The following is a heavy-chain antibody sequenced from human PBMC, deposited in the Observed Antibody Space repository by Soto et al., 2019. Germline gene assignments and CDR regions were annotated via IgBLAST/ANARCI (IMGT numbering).Heavy chain of an antibody. Sequence: LSLTCTVSGGSISSYYWSWIRQPPGKGLEWIGYSYYSGSTNYNPSLKSRVTISVDTSKNQFSLKLSSVTAADTAVYYCARGFGAAAGWFDPLGQGTLVTVSS. V-gene: IGHV4-59*01. J-gene: IGHJ5*02. CDR3: ARGFGAAAGWFDP. CDR2: SYYSGST. CDR1: GGSISSYY. D-gene: IGHD6-13*01.